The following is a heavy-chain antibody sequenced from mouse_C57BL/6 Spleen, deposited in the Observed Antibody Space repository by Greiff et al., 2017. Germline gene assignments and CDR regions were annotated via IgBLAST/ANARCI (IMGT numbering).Heavy chain of an antibody. CDR3: ARGVITTVVASNFDV. D-gene: IGHD1-1*01. CDR2: INPNNGGT. CDR1: GYTFTDYY. J-gene: IGHJ1*03. Sequence: EVQLQQSGPELVKPGASVKISCKASGYTFTDYYMNWVKQSHGKSLEWIGDINPNNGGTSYNQKFKGKATFTVDKSSSTAYMELRSLTSEDSAVYYCARGVITTVVASNFDVWGTGTTVTVSS. V-gene: IGHV1-26*01.